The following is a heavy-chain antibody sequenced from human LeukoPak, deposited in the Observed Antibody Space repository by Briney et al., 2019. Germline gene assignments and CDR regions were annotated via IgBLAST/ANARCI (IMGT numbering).Heavy chain of an antibody. CDR3: AKPPGLRRLDP. Sequence: GGSLRLSCEASGFTFSTFAMIWVRQPPGKGLEWVSSIFPSGGEIHYADSVKGRFTISRDNSKNTLYLQMNSLRAEDTAVYYCAKPPGLRRLDPWGQGTLVTVSS. J-gene: IGHJ5*02. D-gene: IGHD5-12*01. CDR2: IFPSGGEI. V-gene: IGHV3-23*01. CDR1: GFTFSTFA.